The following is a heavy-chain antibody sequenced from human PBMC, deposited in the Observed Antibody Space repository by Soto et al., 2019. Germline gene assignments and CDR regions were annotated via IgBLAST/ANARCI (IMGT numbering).Heavy chain of an antibody. Sequence: GGSLRLSCTASGFTLSKYGMHWVRQAPGKGLEWVAVISDDGSNKYYADYVKGRLTISRDNSKNTLYLQMNSLRLEDTAVYYCAKGGGFRTESPLYFYGLDVWGHGTTFTVPS. CDR3: AKGGGFRTESPLYFYGLDV. CDR2: ISDDGSNK. J-gene: IGHJ6*02. V-gene: IGHV3-30*18. D-gene: IGHD6-25*01. CDR1: GFTLSKYG.